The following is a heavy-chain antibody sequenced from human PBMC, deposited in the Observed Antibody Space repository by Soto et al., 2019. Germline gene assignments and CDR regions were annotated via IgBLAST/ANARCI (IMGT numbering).Heavy chain of an antibody. CDR3: ARIGIAAAY. Sequence: GGSLRLSCAASGFTFGNYAMGWVRQAPGKGLEWVSSISDSGSSTYYGDSVKGRFSISRDNSKDTLYLQINSLRADDTAVYYCARIGIAAAYWGQGTLVTVSS. V-gene: IGHV3-23*01. J-gene: IGHJ4*02. CDR1: GFTFGNYA. D-gene: IGHD6-13*01. CDR2: ISDSGSST.